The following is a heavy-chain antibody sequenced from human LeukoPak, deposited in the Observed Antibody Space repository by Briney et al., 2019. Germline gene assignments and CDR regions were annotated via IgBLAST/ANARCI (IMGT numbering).Heavy chain of an antibody. CDR1: GFSISNYG. Sequence: GGSLRLSCAVSGFSISNYGMSWVRQAPGEGLEWVSAIDVSGDYKYYADSVRGRFIISRDNSKNTLNVQLNSLRADDTAVYYCAQGYSSGWYRYWGQGTLVTVSS. CDR3: AQGYSSGWYRY. V-gene: IGHV3-23*01. D-gene: IGHD6-19*01. CDR2: IDVSGDYK. J-gene: IGHJ4*02.